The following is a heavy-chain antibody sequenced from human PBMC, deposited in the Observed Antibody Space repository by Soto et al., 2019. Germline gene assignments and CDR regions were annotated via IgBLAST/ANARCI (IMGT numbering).Heavy chain of an antibody. Sequence: QVQLVQSGAEVKKPGSSVKVSCKASGGTFSSYAISWVRQAPGQGLEWMGGIIPIFGTANYAQKFQGRVTITADKSTSTAYMELSSLRSEDTAVYYCAVGRTYYYDSSGYYYDTSGYAAFDIWGQGTMVTVSS. CDR2: IIPIFGTA. D-gene: IGHD3-22*01. J-gene: IGHJ3*02. CDR1: GGTFSSYA. V-gene: IGHV1-69*06. CDR3: AVGRTYYYDSSGYYYDTSGYAAFDI.